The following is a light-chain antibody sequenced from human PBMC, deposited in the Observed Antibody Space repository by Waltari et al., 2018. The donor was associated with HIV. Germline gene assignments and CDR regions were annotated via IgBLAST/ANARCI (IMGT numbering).Light chain of an antibody. J-gene: IGLJ3*02. V-gene: IGLV1-40*01. CDR3: QSYDNSLSGHWG. Sequence: QSVLTQPPSLSGAPGQRVPISCTGSSPNIGAGYDVHWYQPLPGTAPKLPIYGNTNRPSGVPDRFSASKSGTSASLAITGLQAEDEGTYYCQSYDNSLSGHWGFGGGTKLTVL. CDR1: SPNIGAGYD. CDR2: GNT.